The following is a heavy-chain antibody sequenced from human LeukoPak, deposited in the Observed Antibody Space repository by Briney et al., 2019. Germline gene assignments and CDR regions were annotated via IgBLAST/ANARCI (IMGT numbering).Heavy chain of an antibody. CDR3: ASGDSSGSHLY. CDR1: GGSISSGFYY. Sequence: PSETLSLTCTVSGGSISSGFYYWAWIRQPPGKGLEWIGSIYYSGITYYNPSLKSRVTISVDTSKNQFSLKLSSVTAADTAVYYCASGDSSGSHLYWGQGTLVTVSS. V-gene: IGHV4-39*07. J-gene: IGHJ4*02. D-gene: IGHD3-10*01. CDR2: IYYSGIT.